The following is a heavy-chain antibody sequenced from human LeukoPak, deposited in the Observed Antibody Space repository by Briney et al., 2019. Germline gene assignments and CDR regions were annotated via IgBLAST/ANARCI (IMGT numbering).Heavy chain of an antibody. CDR2: ISTSRVYI. D-gene: IGHD3-22*01. J-gene: IGHJ4*02. V-gene: IGHV3-21*01. CDR3: ARVAPDYYDPGDY. Sequence: GRSLRLSCAASGFTFSGYSMNWVRQPPGRGREWVLSISTSRVYIYYADSVKGRFTISRDNARNSLYLQMNSLRAEDTAVHYCARVAPDYYDPGDYWGQGTLVTVSS. CDR1: GFTFSGYS.